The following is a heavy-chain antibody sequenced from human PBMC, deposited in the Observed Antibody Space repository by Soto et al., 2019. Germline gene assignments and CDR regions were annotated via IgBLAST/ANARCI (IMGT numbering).Heavy chain of an antibody. CDR3: AREAVVVTASYGMDV. V-gene: IGHV3-53*01. Sequence: PGXSLRLSCAASGFTVSSNYLSWFRQAPVKGLEWVSVIYSGGSTYYADSVKGRFTISRDNSKNTLYLQMNSLRAEDTAVYYCAREAVVVTASYGMDVWGQGTTVTVSS. J-gene: IGHJ6*02. CDR2: IYSGGST. D-gene: IGHD2-21*02. CDR1: GFTVSSNY.